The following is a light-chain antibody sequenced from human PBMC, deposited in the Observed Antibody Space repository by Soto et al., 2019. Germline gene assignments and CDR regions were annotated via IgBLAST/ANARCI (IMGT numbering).Light chain of an antibody. V-gene: IGKV1-5*03. Sequence: DIQMTQSPSTLSASVGDRVTITCRASQSISSWLAWYQQKPGKAPNLLIYKTSSLDSGVPSRFSGSGSGTEFTLTVNSLQPDDFATYYCQQYDSYPLTFGGGTKVEIK. J-gene: IGKJ4*01. CDR3: QQYDSYPLT. CDR1: QSISSW. CDR2: KTS.